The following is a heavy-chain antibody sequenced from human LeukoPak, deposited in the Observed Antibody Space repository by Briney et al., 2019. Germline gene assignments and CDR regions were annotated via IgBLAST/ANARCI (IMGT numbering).Heavy chain of an antibody. CDR2: INPSGGST. Sequence: ASVKVSCKASGYTFTSYYMHWVRQAPGQGLEWMGIINPSGGSTSYAQKFQGRVTMTRDTSTSTVYMELSSLRSEDTAVYYCARGFLGYCSGGSCYWFDPWGQGTLVAVSS. CDR3: ARGFLGYCSGGSCYWFDP. D-gene: IGHD2-15*01. V-gene: IGHV1-46*01. J-gene: IGHJ5*02. CDR1: GYTFTSYY.